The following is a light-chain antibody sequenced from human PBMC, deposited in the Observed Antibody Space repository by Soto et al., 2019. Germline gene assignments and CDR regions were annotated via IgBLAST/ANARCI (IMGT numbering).Light chain of an antibody. CDR2: DAS. V-gene: IGKV3-11*01. Sequence: EIVLTQSPATLSLSPGERATLSCRASESVSSYLAWYQQKPGQAPRLLIYDASNRATGIPARFSGSGSGTDFTLTISSLESEDSAVFYCQQRGNRPYTFGQGTKLEIK. J-gene: IGKJ2*01. CDR1: ESVSSY. CDR3: QQRGNRPYT.